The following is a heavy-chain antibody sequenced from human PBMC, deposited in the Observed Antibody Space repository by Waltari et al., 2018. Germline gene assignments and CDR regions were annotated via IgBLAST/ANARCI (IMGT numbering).Heavy chain of an antibody. V-gene: IGHV4-31*03. D-gene: IGHD3-10*01. CDR2: IYYSGST. CDR3: ARDSVLWFGELSDV. Sequence: QVQLQESGPGLVKPSQTLSLTCTVSGGSISSGGYYWSWIRQHPGKGLEWIGYIYYSGSTNSSTSVKSRVTRLVNTSKNQFSVNLSYVTAAYTAVYYCARDSVLWFGELSDVWGKGTTVTVSS. J-gene: IGHJ6*04. CDR1: GGSISSGGYY.